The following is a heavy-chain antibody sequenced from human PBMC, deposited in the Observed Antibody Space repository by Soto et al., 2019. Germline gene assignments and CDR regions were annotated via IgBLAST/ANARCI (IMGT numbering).Heavy chain of an antibody. CDR3: ARAWGGYTYGFVSSFDY. CDR2: IHYSGST. Sequence: QVQLQESGPGLVKPSETLSLTCTVSGGSVSSGSYYWSWIRQPPGKGLEWIGYIHYSGSTNYNPSLKSRVTISLDTYKNQFSLKLSSVTAADTAVYYCARAWGGYTYGFVSSFDYWGQGTLVTVSS. V-gene: IGHV4-61*01. J-gene: IGHJ4*02. CDR1: GGSVSSGSYY. D-gene: IGHD5-18*01.